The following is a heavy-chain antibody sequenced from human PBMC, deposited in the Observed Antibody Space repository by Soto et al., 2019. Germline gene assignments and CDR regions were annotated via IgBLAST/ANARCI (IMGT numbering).Heavy chain of an antibody. CDR1: GFTLSSYG. CDR3: AKDPPEAFDI. V-gene: IGHV3-30*18. CDR2: ISYDGSNK. J-gene: IGHJ3*02. Sequence: PGGSLRLSCAASGFTLSSYGMHWVRQAPGKGLEWVAVISYDGSNKYYADSVKGRFTISRDNSKNTLYLQMNSLRAEDTAVYYCAKDPPEAFDIWGQGTMVTVSS.